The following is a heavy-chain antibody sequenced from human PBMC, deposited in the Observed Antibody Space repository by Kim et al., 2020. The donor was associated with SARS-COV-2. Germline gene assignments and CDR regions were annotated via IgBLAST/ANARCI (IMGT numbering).Heavy chain of an antibody. V-gene: IGHV1-46*01. CDR3: SRMGRIRTNYYYGMDV. CDR1: GYTFTSYY. CDR2: INPSGGST. Sequence: ASVKVSCKASGYTFTSYYMHWVRQAPGQGLAWIVIINPSGGSTSYAQKFQGRGTMTRDTSTSTVYMELISLRSEDTAVYYCSRMGRIRTNYYYGMDVSGQRRTVTVPS. J-gene: IGHJ6*02. D-gene: IGHD3-3*02.